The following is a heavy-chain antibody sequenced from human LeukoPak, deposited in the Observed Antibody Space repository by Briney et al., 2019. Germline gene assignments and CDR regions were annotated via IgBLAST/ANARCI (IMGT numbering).Heavy chain of an antibody. V-gene: IGHV3-23*01. J-gene: IGHJ4*02. Sequence: GGSLRLSCAASGFTFSSYAMSWVRQAPGKGLEWVSAISGSGGSTYYADSVKGRFTISRDNFRSTLYLEMNSLKVEDTATYYCAKDRGTIISLLVLGVPGPAHLFDWWGQGALVTVSS. D-gene: IGHD4/OR15-4a*01. CDR3: AKDRGTIISLLVLGVPGPAHLFDW. CDR2: ISGSGGST. CDR1: GFTFSSYA.